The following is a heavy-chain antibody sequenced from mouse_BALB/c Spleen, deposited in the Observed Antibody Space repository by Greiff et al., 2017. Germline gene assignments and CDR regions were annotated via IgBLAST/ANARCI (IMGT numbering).Heavy chain of an antibody. CDR2: ISSGSSTI. J-gene: IGHJ4*01. CDR3: ARYGNSSMDY. V-gene: IGHV5-17*02. CDR1: GFTFSSFG. D-gene: IGHD2-1*01. Sequence: EVQLQESGGGLVQPGGSRKLSCAASGFTFSSFGMHWVRQAPEKGLEWVAYISSGSSTIYYADTVKGRFTISRDNPKNTLFLQMTSLRSEDTAMYYCARYGNSSMDYWGQGTSVTVSS.